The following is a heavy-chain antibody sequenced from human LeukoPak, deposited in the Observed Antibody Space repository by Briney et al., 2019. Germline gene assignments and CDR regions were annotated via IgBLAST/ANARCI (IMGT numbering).Heavy chain of an antibody. Sequence: GASVKVSCKASGYTFTGYYMHWVRQAPGQGLEWMGWINPNSGGTNYAQKFQGRVTMTRDTSISTAYMELSSLRSEDTAVYYCARGPSSSDAFDIWGQGTMVTVSS. CDR3: ARGPSSSDAFDI. CDR1: GYTFTGYY. CDR2: INPNSGGT. V-gene: IGHV1-2*02. J-gene: IGHJ3*02. D-gene: IGHD2-2*01.